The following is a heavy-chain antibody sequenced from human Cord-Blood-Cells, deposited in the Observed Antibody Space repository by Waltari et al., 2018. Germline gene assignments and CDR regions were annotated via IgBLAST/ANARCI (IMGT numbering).Heavy chain of an antibody. CDR2: TYNRSNWYT. Sequence: QVQLQQSGPGLVKPSQTLSLTCAISGDSVSSNSAAWNWIRQSPSRGIEWLGRTYNRSNWYTDLEVSVKGRITINPDTSKNQFSLQLNSVTPEEPAVYYCARERWRKELLTPWYFDLWGRGTLVTVSS. V-gene: IGHV6-1*01. J-gene: IGHJ2*01. CDR3: ARERWRKELLTPWYFDL. CDR1: GDSVSSNSAA. D-gene: IGHD1-26*01.